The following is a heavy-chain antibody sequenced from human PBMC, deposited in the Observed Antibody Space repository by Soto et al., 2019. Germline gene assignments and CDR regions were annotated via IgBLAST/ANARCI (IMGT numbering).Heavy chain of an antibody. CDR1: GGTFSSYS. Sequence: ASVNVSCKASGGTFSSYSISWVRQAPGQGLECMGGIIPVFDTGIYAQKFQGRVTITADKSTNTAYMELSSLRSEDTAVYFCARVGGTGGYTYGLDYWGQGTLVTVSS. CDR3: ARVGGTGGYTYGLDY. CDR2: IIPVFDTG. D-gene: IGHD5-18*01. V-gene: IGHV1-69*06. J-gene: IGHJ4*02.